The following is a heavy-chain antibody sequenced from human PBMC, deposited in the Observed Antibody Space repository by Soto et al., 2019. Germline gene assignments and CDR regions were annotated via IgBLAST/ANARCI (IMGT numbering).Heavy chain of an antibody. J-gene: IGHJ4*02. CDR2: ISGSGGST. Sequence: GGSLRLSCAASGFTFSTYAMSWVRQAPGKGLEWVSAISGSGGSTYYADLVKGRFTISRDNSKSTLYLQMNSLRAEDTAVHYCARGLGYCSSTRCYIWFDYWGQGTLVTVSS. CDR3: ARGLGYCSSTRCYIWFDY. CDR1: GFTFSTYA. D-gene: IGHD2-2*02. V-gene: IGHV3-23*01.